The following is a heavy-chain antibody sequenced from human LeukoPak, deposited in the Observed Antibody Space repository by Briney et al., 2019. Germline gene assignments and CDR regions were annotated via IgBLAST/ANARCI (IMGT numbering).Heavy chain of an antibody. Sequence: GGSLRLSCAASGFSFSAYAMNWVRQTPGKGLEWVSAISRSGKSTYYADSVKGRFTISRDNSKNTLYLQMNSLRAEDTAVYYCAKDGDYGSSWAFDYWGQGTLVTVSS. J-gene: IGHJ4*02. V-gene: IGHV3-23*01. CDR2: ISRSGKST. CDR3: AKDGDYGSSWAFDY. CDR1: GFSFSAYA. D-gene: IGHD6-13*01.